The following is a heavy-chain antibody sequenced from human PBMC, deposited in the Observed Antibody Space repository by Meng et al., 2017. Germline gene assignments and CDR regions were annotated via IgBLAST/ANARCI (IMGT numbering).Heavy chain of an antibody. CDR2: ISWNSGSI. V-gene: IGHV3-9*01. Sequence: LKISCAASGFTFDDYAMHWGRQAPGKGLEWVSGISWNSGSIGYADSVKGRFTISRDNAKNSLYLQMNSLRAEDTALYYCAKDDAFDIWGQGTLVTVSS. CDR3: AKDDAFDI. CDR1: GFTFDDYA. J-gene: IGHJ3*02.